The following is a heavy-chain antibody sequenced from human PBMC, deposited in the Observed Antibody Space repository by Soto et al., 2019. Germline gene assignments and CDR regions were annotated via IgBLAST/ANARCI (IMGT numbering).Heavy chain of an antibody. J-gene: IGHJ5*02. V-gene: IGHV4-4*02. CDR1: GGSITSGNW. CDR2: IYHSGGT. CDR3: ARVSRDPDWFAP. Sequence: SETLSLTCAVSGGSITSGNWWSWVRQPPGKGLEWIGEIYHSGGTNYNPSLKSRVTISVDKSKNQFYLKLTSVTAEDTAVYYCARVSRDPDWFAPWGQGTLVTVSS.